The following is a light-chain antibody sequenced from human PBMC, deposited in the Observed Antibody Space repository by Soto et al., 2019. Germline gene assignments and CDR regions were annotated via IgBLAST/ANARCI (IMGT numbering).Light chain of an antibody. Sequence: EIILSQSPGTLSLSPGERATLSCRASQSVNSRLAWYQHKPGQAPRLLIYDASNRATGIPARFSGSGSGTDFTLTISSLEPEDFAVYYCQQRSNWPPWTFGQGTKVDIK. CDR1: QSVNSR. J-gene: IGKJ1*01. CDR3: QQRSNWPPWT. CDR2: DAS. V-gene: IGKV3-11*01.